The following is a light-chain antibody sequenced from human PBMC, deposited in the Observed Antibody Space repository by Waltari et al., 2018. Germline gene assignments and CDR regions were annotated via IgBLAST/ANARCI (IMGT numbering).Light chain of an antibody. J-gene: IGKJ1*01. CDR3: QQYRSYKS. CDR2: KAS. CDR1: QSIDSW. Sequence: DIQLTQSPSTLSASVGDTVTLTCRASQSIDSWLAWYQQKPGKAPNILIQKASTLEAGVSSRFSGCGYGTEFTLTISSLQSDDSATYCFQQYRSYKSFGQGTKVEIK. V-gene: IGKV1-5*03.